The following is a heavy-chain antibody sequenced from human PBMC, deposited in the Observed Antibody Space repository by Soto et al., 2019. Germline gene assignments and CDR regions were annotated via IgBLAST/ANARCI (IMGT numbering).Heavy chain of an antibody. V-gene: IGHV3-49*03. CDR1: GFTFGDYA. Sequence: EVQLVESGGGLVQPGRSLRLSCTASGFTFGDYAMSWFRQAPGKGLEWVGFIRSKAHGGTTEYAASVKGRFTISRDDSKSIAHLQRNSLKTEATAVYYCLRCGGTNAYNYFMDVWGKGNTVTVSS. CDR2: IRSKAHGGTT. CDR3: LRCGGTNAYNYFMDV. J-gene: IGHJ6*03. D-gene: IGHD2-8*01.